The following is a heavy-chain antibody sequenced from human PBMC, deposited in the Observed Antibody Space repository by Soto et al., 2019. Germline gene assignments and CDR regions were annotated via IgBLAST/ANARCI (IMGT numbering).Heavy chain of an antibody. J-gene: IGHJ3*02. CDR2: IYYSGST. D-gene: IGHD3-22*01. V-gene: IGHV4-30-4*01. Sequence: PSETLSLTCTVSCGSISSGDYYWSWIRQPPGKGLEWIGYIYYSGSTYYNPSLKSRVTISVDTSKNQFSLKLSSVTAADTAVYYCARDYYYDSSGYPKPDAFDIWGQGTMVTVSS. CDR3: ARDYYYDSSGYPKPDAFDI. CDR1: CGSISSGDYY.